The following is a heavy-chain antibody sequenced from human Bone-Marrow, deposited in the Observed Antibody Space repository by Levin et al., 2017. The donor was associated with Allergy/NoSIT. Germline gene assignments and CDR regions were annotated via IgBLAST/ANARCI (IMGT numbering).Heavy chain of an antibody. D-gene: IGHD3-3*01. CDR3: ATKYYDFWSGYYGDYYYYYGMDV. Sequence: GESLKISCAASGFTFSSYEMNWVRQAPGKGLEWVSYISSSGSTIYYADSVKGRFTISRDNAKNSLYLQMNSLRAEDTAVYYCATKYYDFWSGYYGDYYYYYGMDVWGQGTTVTVSS. CDR1: GFTFSSYE. J-gene: IGHJ6*02. CDR2: ISSSGSTI. V-gene: IGHV3-48*03.